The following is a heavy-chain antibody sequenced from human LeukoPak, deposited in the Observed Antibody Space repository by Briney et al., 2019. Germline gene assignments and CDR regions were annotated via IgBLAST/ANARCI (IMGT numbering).Heavy chain of an antibody. CDR3: ARDRSHDSSGYYLL. D-gene: IGHD3-22*01. J-gene: IGHJ4*02. CDR2: IKQDGSEK. CDR1: GFTFSSYW. Sequence: GGSLRLSCAASGFTFSSYWMSWVRQAPGKGLEWVANIKQDGSEKYYVDSVKGRFTISRDNAKNSLYLQMSSLRAEDTAVYYCARDRSHDSSGYYLLWGQGTLVTVSS. V-gene: IGHV3-7*01.